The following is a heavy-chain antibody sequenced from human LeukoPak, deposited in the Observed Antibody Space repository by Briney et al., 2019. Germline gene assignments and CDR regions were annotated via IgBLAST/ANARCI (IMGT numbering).Heavy chain of an antibody. CDR3: ARGAPTTRIGAGRFDY. Sequence: ASVKVSCKASGYSLTNYYVHWVRQAPGQGLEWMGEINPSGGSTSYAQKFQGRITVTRDTYTNTVYMDLSSLRSEDTATYYCARGAPTTRIGAGRFDYWGQGSLLTVAS. V-gene: IGHV1-46*01. J-gene: IGHJ4*02. CDR2: INPSGGST. D-gene: IGHD5-12*01. CDR1: GYSLTNYY.